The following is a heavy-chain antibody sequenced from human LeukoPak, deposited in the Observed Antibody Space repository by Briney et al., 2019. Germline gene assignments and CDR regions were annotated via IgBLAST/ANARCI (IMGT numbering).Heavy chain of an antibody. CDR3: ASVVAYANDY. V-gene: IGHV3-21*01. CDR2: ISSSSSYI. D-gene: IGHD2-8*02. CDR1: GFTFDDYG. J-gene: IGHJ4*02. Sequence: KTGGSLRLSCAASGFTFDDYGMSWVRQAPGKGLEWVSSISSSSSYIYYADSVKGRFTVSRDNAKNSLYLQMNSLRAEDTAVYYCASVVAYANDYWGQGTLVTVSS.